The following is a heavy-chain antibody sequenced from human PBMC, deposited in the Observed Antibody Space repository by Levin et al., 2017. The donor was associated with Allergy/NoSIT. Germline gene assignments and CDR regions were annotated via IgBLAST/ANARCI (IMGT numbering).Heavy chain of an antibody. D-gene: IGHD7-27*01. Sequence: GESLKISCKASGYTFINYGISWVRQAPGQGPEWMGRISAYTGNTNYAQSLQDRVTMTIDTSTATAYMEVRGLTSDDTAVYYCAKERFTGGSSPFDGWGQGTLITVSS. J-gene: IGHJ4*02. CDR2: ISAYTGNT. CDR1: GYTFINYG. CDR3: AKERFTGGSSPFDG. V-gene: IGHV1-18*01.